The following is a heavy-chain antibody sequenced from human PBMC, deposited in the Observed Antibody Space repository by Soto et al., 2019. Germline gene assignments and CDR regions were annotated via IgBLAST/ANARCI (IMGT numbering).Heavy chain of an antibody. CDR1: GRIFSSFP. V-gene: IGHV1-69*06. D-gene: IGHD5-18*01. Sequence: QVQVVQSGAEVQKPGSSVKISCKASGRIFSSFPTSWVRQVPGQGLEWMGGVISASGSVTYAPKFQGRVTMTAVNSAGIGYMELTSLTSEDTAIYYCARVGSRDAYNYVLDQWGPGNMVTVSS. CDR2: VISASGSV. CDR3: ARVGSRDAYNYVLDQ. J-gene: IGHJ1*01.